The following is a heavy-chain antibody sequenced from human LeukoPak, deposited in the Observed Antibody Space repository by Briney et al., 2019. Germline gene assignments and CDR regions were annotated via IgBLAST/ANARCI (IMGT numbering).Heavy chain of an antibody. D-gene: IGHD5-12*01. CDR3: AKSWYSGHDAFDF. CDR2: ISDSGGNT. CDR1: GFTFFSYP. Sequence: PGGSLRLSCAVSGFTFFSYPMAWVRQAPGKGLEWVSGISDSGGNTYYADSVKGRFTISRDNSKNTLYLQMNSLRAEDTAQYYCAKSWYSGHDAFDFWGQGTLVTVSS. J-gene: IGHJ4*02. V-gene: IGHV3-23*01.